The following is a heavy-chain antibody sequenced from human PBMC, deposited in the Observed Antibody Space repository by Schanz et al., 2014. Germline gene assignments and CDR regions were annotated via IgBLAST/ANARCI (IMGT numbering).Heavy chain of an antibody. J-gene: IGHJ3*01. CDR1: GFTVNTNY. CDR3: ARDGGRDGYNLAFDV. V-gene: IGHV3-66*01. Sequence: EVQLAESGGSLVKPGGSLRLSCAASGFTVNTNYMSWVRQAPGKGLEWISSMYINSGSTQYADSVKGRFIISRDSSKNTLFLQMNSLRAEDTAVYFCARDGGRDGYNLAFDVWGQGTLVTVSS. D-gene: IGHD5-12*01. CDR2: MYINSGST.